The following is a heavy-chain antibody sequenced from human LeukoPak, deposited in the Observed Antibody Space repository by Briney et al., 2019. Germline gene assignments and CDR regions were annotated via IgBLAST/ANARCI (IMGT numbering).Heavy chain of an antibody. CDR3: ARDLLVGRYYGSGSYYYYYMDV. CDR2: IYHSGST. V-gene: IGHV4-38-2*02. CDR1: GYSISSGYY. Sequence: SETLSLTCTVSGYSISSGYYWGWIRQPPGKGLEWIGSIYHSGSTYYNPSLKSRVTISVDTSKNQFSLKLSSVTAADTAVYYCARDLLVGRYYGSGSYYYYYMDVWGKGTTVTISS. J-gene: IGHJ6*03. D-gene: IGHD3-10*01.